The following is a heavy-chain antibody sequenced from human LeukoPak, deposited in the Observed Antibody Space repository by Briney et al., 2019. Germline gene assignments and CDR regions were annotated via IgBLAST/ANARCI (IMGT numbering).Heavy chain of an antibody. CDR3: AVSPNCGGDCYFNYYYMDV. CDR2: INPNSGGT. Sequence: GASVKVSCKASGYTFTGYYVHWVRQAPGQGLEWMGWINPNSGGTNYAQKFQGRVTMTRDTSISTAYMELSRLRSDDTAVYYCAVSPNCGGDCYFNYYYMDVWGKGTTVTVSS. J-gene: IGHJ6*03. D-gene: IGHD2-21*01. CDR1: GYTFTGYY. V-gene: IGHV1-2*02.